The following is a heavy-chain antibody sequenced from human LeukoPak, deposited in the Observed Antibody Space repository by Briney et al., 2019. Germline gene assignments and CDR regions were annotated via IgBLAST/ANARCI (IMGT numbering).Heavy chain of an antibody. CDR2: IIPIFGTT. CDR1: GGTFNNYA. J-gene: IGHJ5*02. D-gene: IGHD2-2*01. CDR3: ARALDVLVVPGADNWLDP. V-gene: IGHV1-69*13. Sequence: SVKVSCKASGGTFNNYAITWLRQAPGQGLEWMGGIIPIFGTTNYAQKFQGRVTINVDESTDTANMELSSLRSEDTAVYYCARALDVLVVPGADNWLDPWGQGTLVTVSS.